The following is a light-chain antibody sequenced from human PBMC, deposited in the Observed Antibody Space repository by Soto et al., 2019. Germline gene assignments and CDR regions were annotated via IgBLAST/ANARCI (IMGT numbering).Light chain of an antibody. CDR2: GAS. J-gene: IGKJ4*01. Sequence: ETVMTQSPATLSVSPGERATLSCRASQSVYSNLAWYQQKPGQAPRLLIYGASTRATGLPARFSGSGSGTEFTLTISSLQSEDFALYYCQQYQNLPLTFGGGTKVEIK. V-gene: IGKV3-15*01. CDR1: QSVYSN. CDR3: QQYQNLPLT.